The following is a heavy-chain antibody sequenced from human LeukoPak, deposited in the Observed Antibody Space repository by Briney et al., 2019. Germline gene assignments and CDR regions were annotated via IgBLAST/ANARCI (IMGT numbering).Heavy chain of an antibody. CDR3: VREGLERRTNFDY. D-gene: IGHD1-1*01. V-gene: IGHV3-64D*06. Sequence: GGSLRLSCSASGFTFTSHVMHWVRQAPGKGLQYVSGISMNVQTTYYAGSVKGRFTISRDSSKNTVYLQMNSLAAEDTAVYYCVREGLERRTNFDYWGQGTLVSVSS. J-gene: IGHJ4*02. CDR2: ISMNVQTT. CDR1: GFTFTSHV.